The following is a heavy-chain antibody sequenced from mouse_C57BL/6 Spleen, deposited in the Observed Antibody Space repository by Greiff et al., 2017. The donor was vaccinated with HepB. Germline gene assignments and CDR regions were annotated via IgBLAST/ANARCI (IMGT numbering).Heavy chain of an antibody. CDR1: GYTFTSYW. D-gene: IGHD2-4*01. CDR2: IHPNSGST. CDR3: AIYYDDDYAMDY. V-gene: IGHV1-64*01. Sequence: QVQLQQPGAELVKPGASVKLSCKASGYTFTSYWMHWVKQRPGQGLEWIGMIHPNSGSTNYNEKFKSKATLTVDKSSSTAYMQLSSLTSEDSAVYYCAIYYDDDYAMDYWGQGTSVTVSS. J-gene: IGHJ4*01.